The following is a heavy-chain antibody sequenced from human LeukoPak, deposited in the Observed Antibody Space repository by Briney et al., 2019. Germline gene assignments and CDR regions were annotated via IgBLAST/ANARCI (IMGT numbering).Heavy chain of an antibody. V-gene: IGHV3-23*01. CDR1: GFTFSSYA. J-gene: IGHJ4*02. CDR2: ISGSGGST. CDR3: AKEPLKDYDFWSGYPY. Sequence: PGGSLRLSCAPSGFTFSSYAMSWVRQAPGKGLEWVSAISGSGGSTYYADSVKGRFTISRDNSKNTLYLQMNSLRAEDTAVYYCAKEPLKDYDFWSGYPYWGQGTLVTVSS. D-gene: IGHD3-3*01.